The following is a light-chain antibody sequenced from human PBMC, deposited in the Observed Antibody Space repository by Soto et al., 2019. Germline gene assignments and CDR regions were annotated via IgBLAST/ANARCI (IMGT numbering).Light chain of an antibody. CDR1: QSVSSSF. CDR2: GAS. V-gene: IGKV3-20*01. CDR3: QQYGSLSWT. J-gene: IGKJ1*01. Sequence: IVMPQSPATLSVSPGARATVACGASQSVSSSFACCQHKPGQAPRIIIFGASGRAAGIPDRFSGSGSGTDFTLTISRLEPEDFAVYYCQQYGSLSWTFGQGTKVDIK.